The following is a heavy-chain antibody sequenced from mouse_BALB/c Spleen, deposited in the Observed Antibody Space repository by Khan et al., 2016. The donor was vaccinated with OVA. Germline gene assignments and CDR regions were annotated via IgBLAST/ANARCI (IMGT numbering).Heavy chain of an antibody. J-gene: IGHJ4*01. Sequence: QVQLQQSGAELAKPGASVKMSCKASGYTFTSYWMHWVKQRPGQGLEWIGYINPSTGYTEYNQKFKDKATLTTDESSSTAYMQLSSLTSEDSAVHFCAASILFYYCLDYWGQGTSVTVSS. D-gene: IGHD6-1*01. V-gene: IGHV1-7*01. CDR1: GYTFTSYW. CDR3: AASILFYYCLDY. CDR2: INPSTGYT.